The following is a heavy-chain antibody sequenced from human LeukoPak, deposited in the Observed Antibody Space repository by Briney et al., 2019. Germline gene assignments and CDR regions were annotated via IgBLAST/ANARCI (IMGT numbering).Heavy chain of an antibody. V-gene: IGHV4-31*03. CDR2: IYNSGST. CDR1: GGSISGGGYY. D-gene: IGHD6-13*01. J-gene: IGHJ3*02. CDR3: AMFSSSWINAFDI. Sequence: SETLSLTCTVSGGSISGGGYYWSWIRQHPGKGLEWIGYIYNSGSTYYNPSLKSRVTISVDTSKNQFSLKLSSVTAADTAVYYCAMFSSSWINAFDIWGQGTMVTVSS.